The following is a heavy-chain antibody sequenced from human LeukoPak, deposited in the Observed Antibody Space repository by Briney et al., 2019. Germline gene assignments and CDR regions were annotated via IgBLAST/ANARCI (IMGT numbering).Heavy chain of an antibody. J-gene: IGHJ4*02. V-gene: IGHV1-8*01. CDR1: GYTFTSYD. Sequence: VASVKVSCKASGYTFTSYDINWVRQATGQGLEWMGWMNPNSGNTGYAQKFQGRVTMTRNTSISTAYMELRSLRSDDTAVYYCARDQDERYYDFWSGYYTSYYFDYWGQGTLVTVSS. CDR2: MNPNSGNT. D-gene: IGHD3-3*01. CDR3: ARDQDERYYDFWSGYYTSYYFDY.